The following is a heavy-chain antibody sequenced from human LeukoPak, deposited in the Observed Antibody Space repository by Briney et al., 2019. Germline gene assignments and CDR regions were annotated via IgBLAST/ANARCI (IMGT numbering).Heavy chain of an antibody. J-gene: IGHJ6*03. CDR1: GFTFSSYW. CDR3: LRDLGYYYMDV. V-gene: IGHV3-74*01. Sequence: GGSLRLSCAASGFTFSSYWMHWVRQVPGKELVWVSRINPDGTKTNYADSVKGRFTVSRDNARDTLYLQMNSLRVEDTAFYYCLRDLGYYYMDVWGKGATVSVS. CDR2: INPDGTKT.